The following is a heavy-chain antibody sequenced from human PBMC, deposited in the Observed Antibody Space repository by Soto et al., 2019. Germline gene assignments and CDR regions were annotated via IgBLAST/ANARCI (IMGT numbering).Heavy chain of an antibody. V-gene: IGHV3-30*03. CDR2: ISYDGGDK. J-gene: IGHJ4*02. D-gene: IGHD3-16*01. CDR3: AISQDRGGRTTFIY. Sequence: PGGSLRLSCAASGFTFNTYGMHWVRQAPGKGLEWVAVISYDGGDKYYADSVKGRFTISRDNAENSLYLQMNSLRAEDTALYYCAISQDRGGRTTFIYWGQGTQVTVSS. CDR1: GFTFNTYG.